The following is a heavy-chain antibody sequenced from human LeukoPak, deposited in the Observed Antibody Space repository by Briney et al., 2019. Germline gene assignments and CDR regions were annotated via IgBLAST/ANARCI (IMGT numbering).Heavy chain of an antibody. D-gene: IGHD2-21*01. CDR1: GYRFTDNA. V-gene: IGHV1-3*04. CDR2: IRTDNGDT. J-gene: IGHJ3*02. Sequence: GASVKVSCKTSGYRFTDNALHWVRQAPEQRLEWMGWIRTDNGDTKYSQKFEGRVTLTRDTSASTVYVELKSLRSEDTAVYHCARTQGVYYGGNSDAFDIWGQGTVVTVSS. CDR3: ARTQGVYYGGNSDAFDI.